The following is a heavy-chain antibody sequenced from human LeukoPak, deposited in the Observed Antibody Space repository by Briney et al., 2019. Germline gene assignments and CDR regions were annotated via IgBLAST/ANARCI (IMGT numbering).Heavy chain of an antibody. Sequence: SETLSLTCTVSGGSISSYYWSWIRQPPGKGLEWIGYIYYSGSTNYNPSLKSRVTISVDTSKNQFSLKLSSVTAADTAVYYCASSGSYRIYQFDYWGQGTLLTVSS. V-gene: IGHV4-59*12. CDR2: IYYSGST. D-gene: IGHD1-26*01. CDR3: ASSGSYRIYQFDY. J-gene: IGHJ4*02. CDR1: GGSISSYY.